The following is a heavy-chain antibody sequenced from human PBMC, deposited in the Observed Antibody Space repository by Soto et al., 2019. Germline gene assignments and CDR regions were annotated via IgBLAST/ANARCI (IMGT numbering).Heavy chain of an antibody. CDR2: IHYSGST. Sequence: SETLSLTCAVYDESFSSYYWSWIRQPPGKGLEWIGEIHYSGSTNYTPSLKSRVTISVEKSKNQFSLRLSSVTAADTAVYFCARGGHNSGWYMAHWGQGTLVTVSS. CDR3: ARGGHNSGWYMAH. V-gene: IGHV4-34*01. J-gene: IGHJ4*02. D-gene: IGHD6-19*01. CDR1: DESFSSYY.